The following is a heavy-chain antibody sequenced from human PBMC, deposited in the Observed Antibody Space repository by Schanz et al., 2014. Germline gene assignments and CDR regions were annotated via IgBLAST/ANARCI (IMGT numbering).Heavy chain of an antibody. Sequence: QVQLVQSGSELKKPGASVKVSCKTSGYTFVGYYIHWLRQAPGQGLEWMGWINPDSGDTNYVQNFQGRVTMTRDTSITTAYMDLSRLTSDDTAVYYCARVYRWQHILGHFDSWGQGSLVTVSS. CDR1: GYTFVGYY. V-gene: IGHV1-2*02. D-gene: IGHD6-13*01. CDR2: INPDSGDT. J-gene: IGHJ4*02. CDR3: ARVYRWQHILGHFDS.